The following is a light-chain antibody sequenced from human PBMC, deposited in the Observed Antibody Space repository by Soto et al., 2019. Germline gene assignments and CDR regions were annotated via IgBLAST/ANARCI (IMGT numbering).Light chain of an antibody. CDR2: EGS. Sequence: QSALTQPASVSGSPGQSITISCTGTSSDVGRYNLVSWYQQHPGKAPKLIIYEGSKGPSGVSNRFSGSKSGNTPSLTISGLQAEDEADYYFCSYARSSPFVFGGGTKLTVL. V-gene: IGLV2-23*01. CDR3: CSYARSSPFV. J-gene: IGLJ2*01. CDR1: SSDVGRYNL.